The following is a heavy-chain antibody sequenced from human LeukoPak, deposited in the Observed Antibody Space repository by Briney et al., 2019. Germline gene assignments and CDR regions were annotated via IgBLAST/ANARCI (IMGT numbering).Heavy chain of an antibody. CDR3: AKDLNSGSPGGGNFDY. CDR2: IKQDGSEK. D-gene: IGHD1-26*01. Sequence: GGSLRLSCAASGFTFSSYWMSWVRQAPGKGLEWVANIKQDGSEKYYVDSVKGRFTISRDNAKNSLYLQMNSLRAEDTALYYCAKDLNSGSPGGGNFDYWGQGTLVTVSS. J-gene: IGHJ4*02. CDR1: GFTFSSYW. V-gene: IGHV3-7*03.